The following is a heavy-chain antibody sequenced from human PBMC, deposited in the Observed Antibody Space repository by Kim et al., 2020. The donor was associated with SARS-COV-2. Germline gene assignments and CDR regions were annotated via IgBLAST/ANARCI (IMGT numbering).Heavy chain of an antibody. J-gene: IGHJ4*02. CDR2: VSFDGSSK. CDR3: ARTRAEYSGSSPNY. V-gene: IGHV3-30*04. CDR1: GFTFGRFA. Sequence: GGSLRLSCAASGFTFGRFAMHWVRQAPGKGLEWLAVVSFDGSSKFYAGSLKGRFTVSRDNSENMLYLQMNSLIVNDTAVYYCARTRAEYSGSSPNYWGQG. D-gene: IGHD5-12*01.